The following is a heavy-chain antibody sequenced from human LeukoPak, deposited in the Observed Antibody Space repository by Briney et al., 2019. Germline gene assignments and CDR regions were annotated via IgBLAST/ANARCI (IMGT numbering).Heavy chain of an antibody. Sequence: ASVKVSCKASGYTFTSYYMHWVRQAPGQGLEWMGIINPSGGSTSYAQKFQGRVTMTRDMSTSTVYMELSSLRSEDTAVYYCARDTYSSGYYSRLDYWGQGTLVTVSS. CDR2: INPSGGST. CDR3: ARDTYSSGYYSRLDY. CDR1: GYTFTSYY. J-gene: IGHJ4*02. V-gene: IGHV1-46*01. D-gene: IGHD3-22*01.